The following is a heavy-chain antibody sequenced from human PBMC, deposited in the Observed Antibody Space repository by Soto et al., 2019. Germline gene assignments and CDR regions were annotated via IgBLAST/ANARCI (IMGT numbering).Heavy chain of an antibody. D-gene: IGHD4-17*01. Sequence: EVQLVESGGGLVKPGGSLRLSCAASGFTFSNAWMSWVRQAPEKGLEWIGRIKRETDGGTPDYAAPVKGRFTIARDHSTTTLSQQMTSLKTEDTAVTYRPTAATTVTTIDYWGQGPLVTVSS. CDR3: PTAATTVTTIDY. CDR1: GFTFSNAW. J-gene: IGHJ4*02. V-gene: IGHV3-15*01. CDR2: IKRETDGGTP.